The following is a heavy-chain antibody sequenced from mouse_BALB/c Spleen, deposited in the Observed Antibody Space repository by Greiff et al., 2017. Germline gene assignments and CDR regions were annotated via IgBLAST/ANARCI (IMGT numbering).Heavy chain of an antibody. J-gene: IGHJ4*01. Sequence: EVKVVESGGDLVKPGGSLKLSCAASGFTFSSYGMSWVRQTPDKRLEWVATISSGGSYTYYPDSVKGRFTISRDNAKNTLYLQMSSLKSEDTAMYYCARYGYDASYAMDYWGQGTSVTVSS. CDR3: ARYGYDASYAMDY. CDR1: GFTFSSYG. D-gene: IGHD2-2*01. V-gene: IGHV5-6*01. CDR2: ISSGGSYT.